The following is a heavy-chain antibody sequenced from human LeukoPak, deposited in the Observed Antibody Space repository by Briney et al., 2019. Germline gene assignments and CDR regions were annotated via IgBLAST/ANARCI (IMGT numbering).Heavy chain of an antibody. CDR2: INPNNGGT. CDR1: GYSFTGRY. CDR3: AREEARGSGLDYDFWSGHNWFDP. D-gene: IGHD3-3*01. Sequence: ASLKVSCKASGYSFTGRYMHWVRQAPGQGLEWMGWINPNNGGTNYAQKFQGRVTMTRDTSINTAYMELSRLRSDDTGVYYCAREEARGSGLDYDFWSGHNWFDPWGQGTLVTVSS. V-gene: IGHV1-2*02. J-gene: IGHJ5*02.